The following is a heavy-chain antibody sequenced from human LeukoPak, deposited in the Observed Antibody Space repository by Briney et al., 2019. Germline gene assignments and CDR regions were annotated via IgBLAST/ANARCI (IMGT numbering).Heavy chain of an antibody. CDR3: LGYCSGGNCYSGAY. Sequence: GGSLRLSCVASGLNFDDSAMHWVRQAPGKGLEWVSLISADGGSTFSADSVKGRFSISRDNSKNSLYLQMNSLRSEDTAMYYCLGYCSGGNCYSGAYWGQGTLDTVSS. CDR2: ISADGGST. J-gene: IGHJ4*02. D-gene: IGHD2-15*01. CDR1: GLNFDDSA. V-gene: IGHV3-43*02.